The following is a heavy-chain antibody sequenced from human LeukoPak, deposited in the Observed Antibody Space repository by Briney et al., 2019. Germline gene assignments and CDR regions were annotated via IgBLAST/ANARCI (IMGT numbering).Heavy chain of an antibody. V-gene: IGHV4-30-2*01. CDR2: IYHSGST. Sequence: SETLSLTCAVSGVSISSGGYSWRWLRQPPGKGLEWIGYIYHSGSTYYNPSRESRYTISVDSSKNQFSLKLSSLTAADTAVYYCARGSYYDILTGYYGAYYFDYWGQGTLVTVSS. D-gene: IGHD3-9*01. J-gene: IGHJ4*02. CDR3: ARGSYYDILTGYYGAYYFDY. CDR1: GVSISSGGYS.